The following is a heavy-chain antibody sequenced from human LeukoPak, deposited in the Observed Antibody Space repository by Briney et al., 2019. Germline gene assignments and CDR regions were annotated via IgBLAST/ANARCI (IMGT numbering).Heavy chain of an antibody. CDR1: GFTFSSYE. CDR3: AREVGAISFDY. CDR2: ISSSGSTI. J-gene: IGHJ4*02. Sequence: GGSLRLSCAASGFTFSSYEMNWVRQAPGKGLEWVSYISSSGSTIYYADSVKGRFTISRDNAKNSLYLQMNSLRAEDTSVYYCAREVGAISFDYWGQGTLVTVSS. V-gene: IGHV3-48*03. D-gene: IGHD1-26*01.